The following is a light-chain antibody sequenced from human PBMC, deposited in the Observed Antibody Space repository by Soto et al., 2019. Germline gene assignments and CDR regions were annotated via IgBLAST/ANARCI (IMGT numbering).Light chain of an antibody. V-gene: IGKV1-39*01. J-gene: IGKJ5*01. Sequence: DIQLTQSPSSLSASVGDRVTITFRASETISTLLNWYQHKPGKAPRLLISAASRLQSGVPPRFSGSGSGTEFTLTINSLRPEDFASYYCQQSYSSSPITFGPGTRLEI. CDR1: ETISTL. CDR3: QQSYSSSPIT. CDR2: AAS.